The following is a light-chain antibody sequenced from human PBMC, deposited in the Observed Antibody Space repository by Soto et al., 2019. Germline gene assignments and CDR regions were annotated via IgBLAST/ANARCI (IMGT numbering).Light chain of an antibody. Sequence: EVVLTHSPGTLTLSPGYRSTLSCWASQSVTSKLAWYQQKPGQAPRLLISDASNRATGIPARFSGSGSETDFTLTISSLEPEDFAVYYCQHRMNWPLTFGQGTRLEIK. J-gene: IGKJ5*01. CDR1: QSVTSK. CDR3: QHRMNWPLT. CDR2: DAS. V-gene: IGKV3-11*01.